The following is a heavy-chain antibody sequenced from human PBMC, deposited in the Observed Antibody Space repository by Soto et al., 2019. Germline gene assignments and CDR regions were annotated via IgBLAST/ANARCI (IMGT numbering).Heavy chain of an antibody. CDR3: VRASNHFDWFLEAFDL. D-gene: IGHD3-9*01. Sequence: GESLKISCQASGYSFSDYWIGWVRQMPGKGLEWMVIRSPDDSDIIYNPSLQGRVTISADRSISTAYLQWRGLKASDTAMYYCVRASNHFDWFLEAFDLWGRATLVPVSS. V-gene: IGHV5-51*01. J-gene: IGHJ3*01. CDR2: RSPDDSDI. CDR1: GYSFSDYW.